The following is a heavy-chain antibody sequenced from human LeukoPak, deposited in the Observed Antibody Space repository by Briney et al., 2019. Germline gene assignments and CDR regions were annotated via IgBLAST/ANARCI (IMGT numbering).Heavy chain of an antibody. CDR1: GFSFSNYG. Sequence: GGSLRLSCAASGFSFSNYGMHWVRQAPGKALEWVAFIRYDGSDKYYADSVKGRFTISRDNFKNTLYQQMNSLRAEDTGIYYCAKKGGYQLSTFDPWGQGNLVTVSS. CDR3: AKKGGYQLSTFDP. D-gene: IGHD5-12*01. V-gene: IGHV3-30*02. CDR2: IRYDGSDK. J-gene: IGHJ5*02.